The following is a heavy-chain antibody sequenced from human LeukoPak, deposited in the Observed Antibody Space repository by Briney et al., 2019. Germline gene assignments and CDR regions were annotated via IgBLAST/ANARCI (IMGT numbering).Heavy chain of an antibody. V-gene: IGHV4-59*12. CDR1: GGSISSYY. Sequence: SETLSLTCTVSGGSISSYYWSWIRQPPGKGLEWIGYIYYSGSTTYNTSLKSRVTISVDTSKNQFSLKLSSVTAADTAVYYCEREGGYDYGAIGYWGKGTLVTVSS. D-gene: IGHD5-12*01. CDR3: EREGGYDYGAIGY. CDR2: IYYSGST. J-gene: IGHJ4*02.